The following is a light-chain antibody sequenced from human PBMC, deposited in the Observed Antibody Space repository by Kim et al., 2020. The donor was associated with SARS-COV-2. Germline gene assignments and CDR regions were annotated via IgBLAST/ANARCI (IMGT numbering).Light chain of an antibody. J-gene: IGLJ3*02. CDR3: SSYTTSFTRV. CDR1: SSDVGTYTR. Sequence: QSALTQPPSVSGSPGQSVTISCTGTSSDVGTYTRVSWYQQPPGTAPKLMIYEVTHRPSGVPDRFSGSKSGNTASLTISGLQAEDEATYYCSSYTTSFTRVFGGGTKLTVL. CDR2: EVT. V-gene: IGLV2-18*02.